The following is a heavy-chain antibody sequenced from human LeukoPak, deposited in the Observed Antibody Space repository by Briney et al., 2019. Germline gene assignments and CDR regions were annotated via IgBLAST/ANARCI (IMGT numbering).Heavy chain of an antibody. D-gene: IGHD3-9*01. CDR3: ARDTYFDILTGYLGGYYFDY. Sequence: GASVKVSCKASGYTFTSYGISWVRQAPGQGLEWMGWISAYNGNTNYAQKLQGRVTMTRDTSTSTVYMELSSLRSEDTAVYYCARDTYFDILTGYLGGYYFDYWGQGTLVTVSS. J-gene: IGHJ4*02. V-gene: IGHV1-18*01. CDR2: ISAYNGNT. CDR1: GYTFTSYG.